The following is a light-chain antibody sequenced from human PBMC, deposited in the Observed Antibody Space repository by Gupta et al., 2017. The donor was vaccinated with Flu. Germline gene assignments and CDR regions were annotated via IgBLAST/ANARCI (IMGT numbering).Light chain of an antibody. Sequence: DRATLSCRASQGVSSNFLAWYQQKPGQAPRLLMSEASCRAAGIPDRFSGSGSGTDFTLTISRLEPGDVAVYYCQQFGSIPFTFGPGTKVDIK. J-gene: IGKJ3*01. CDR3: QQFGSIPFT. CDR2: EAS. V-gene: IGKV3-20*01. CDR1: QGVSSNF.